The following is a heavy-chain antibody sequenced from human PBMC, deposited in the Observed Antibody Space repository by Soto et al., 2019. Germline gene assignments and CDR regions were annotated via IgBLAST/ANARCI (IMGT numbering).Heavy chain of an antibody. J-gene: IGHJ6*02. CDR2: MSYDGSK. V-gene: IGHV3-30*18. D-gene: IGHD4-17*01. CDR3: AKDFTPWFGDYFYYYYGMDV. Sequence: QVQLVESGGGVVQPGRSLRLSCAAAGFTFSSYGMHWVRQAPGTGLEWVAVMSYDGSKYYADTVKGRFTISRDNSKNTLSLQINSLRPEDTAVYYCAKDFTPWFGDYFYYYYGMDVWGQGTTVTVSS. CDR1: GFTFSSYG.